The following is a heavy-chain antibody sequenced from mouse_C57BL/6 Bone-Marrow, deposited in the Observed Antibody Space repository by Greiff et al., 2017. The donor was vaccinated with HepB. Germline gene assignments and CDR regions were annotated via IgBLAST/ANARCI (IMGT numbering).Heavy chain of an antibody. CDR3: TSTEGYFYFDY. CDR1: GYTFTDYE. J-gene: IGHJ2*01. D-gene: IGHD3-1*01. CDR2: IDPETGGT. Sequence: QVQLKQSGAELVRPGASVTLSCKASGYTFTDYEMHWVKQTPVHGLEWIGPIDPETGGTAYNQKFKGKAILTADKSSSTAYMELRSLTSEDSAVYYCTSTEGYFYFDYWGQGTTLTVSS. V-gene: IGHV1-15*01.